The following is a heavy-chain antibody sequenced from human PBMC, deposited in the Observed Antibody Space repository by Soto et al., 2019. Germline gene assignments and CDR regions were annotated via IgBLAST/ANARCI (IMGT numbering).Heavy chain of an antibody. CDR3: ARDVLGLNYDFWSGYPMDV. Sequence: SVKVSCKASGGTFSSYAISWVRQAPGQGLEWMGGIIPIFGTANYAQKFQGRVTITADKSTSTAYMELSSLRSEDTAVYYCARDVLGLNYDFWSGYPMDVWGQGTTATVSS. V-gene: IGHV1-69*06. CDR2: IIPIFGTA. D-gene: IGHD3-3*01. CDR1: GGTFSSYA. J-gene: IGHJ6*02.